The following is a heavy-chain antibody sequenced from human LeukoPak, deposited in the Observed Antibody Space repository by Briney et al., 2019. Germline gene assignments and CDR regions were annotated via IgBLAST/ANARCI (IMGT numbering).Heavy chain of an antibody. D-gene: IGHD6-13*01. CDR3: ARDSSSWYNYFDY. CDR2: IKQDGSEK. CDR1: GFTFSSDW. Sequence: GGSLRLSCAASGFTFSSDWMSWVRQAPGKGREWVANIKQDGSEKYYVDSVKGRFTISRDNAKNSLYLQMNSLRAEDTAVYYCARDSSSWYNYFDYWGQGTLVTVSS. J-gene: IGHJ4*02. V-gene: IGHV3-7*01.